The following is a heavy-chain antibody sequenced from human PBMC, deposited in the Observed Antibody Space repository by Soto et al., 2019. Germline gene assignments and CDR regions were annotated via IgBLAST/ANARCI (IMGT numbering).Heavy chain of an antibody. CDR3: ARDDSSSWYASYYFDY. CDR2: IKQDGSGK. V-gene: IGHV3-7*01. J-gene: IGHJ4*02. CDR1: GFTFSSYW. D-gene: IGHD6-13*01. Sequence: GGSLRLSCAASGFTFSSYWMSWVRQAPGKGLEWVANIKQDGSGKYYVDSVKGRFTISRDNAKNSLYLQMNSLRAEDTAVYYCARDDSSSWYASYYFDYWGQGTLVTVSS.